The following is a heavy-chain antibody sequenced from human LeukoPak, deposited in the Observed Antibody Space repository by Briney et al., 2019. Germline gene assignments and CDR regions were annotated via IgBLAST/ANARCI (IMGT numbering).Heavy chain of an antibody. J-gene: IGHJ4*02. CDR2: ISSSCSTI. Sequence: GGSLRLSCAASGFTFSSYEINWVRQAPGKGLEWVSHISSSCSTIYYADSVKGRFTISRDNAKNSLYLQMNSLRVEDTAVYYCARGGTFGGVIGGYWGQGTLVTVSS. CDR1: GFTFSSYE. V-gene: IGHV3-48*03. D-gene: IGHD3-16*01. CDR3: ARGGTFGGVIGGY.